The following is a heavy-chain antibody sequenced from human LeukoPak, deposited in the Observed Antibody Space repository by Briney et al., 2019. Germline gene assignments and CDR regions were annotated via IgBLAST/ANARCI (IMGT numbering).Heavy chain of an antibody. CDR2: IYYSGNT. V-gene: IGHV4-39*07. D-gene: IGHD2-2*02. J-gene: IGHJ4*02. CDR3: AREIPTEFDY. CDR1: GDSITSGSYY. Sequence: SETLSLTCTVSGDSITSGSYYWGWIRQPPGRGLEWIGSIYYSGNTYYNPSLKSRVTISVVTSNNEFSLRLTSVTAADTAVYYCAREIPTEFDYWGQGTLVTVSS.